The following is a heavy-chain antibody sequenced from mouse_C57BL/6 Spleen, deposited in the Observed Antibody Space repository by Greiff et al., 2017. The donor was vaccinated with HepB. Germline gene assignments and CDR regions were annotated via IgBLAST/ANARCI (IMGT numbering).Heavy chain of an antibody. Sequence: QVQLQQSGAELVRPGASVTLSCKASGYTFTDYEMHWVKQTPVHGLEWIGAIDPETGGTAYNQKFKGKAILTADKSSSTAYMELRSLTSEDSAVYYCTRAPEERTYYYGSSYDWGQGTLVTVSA. J-gene: IGHJ3*01. V-gene: IGHV1-15*01. CDR3: TRAPEERTYYYGSSYD. D-gene: IGHD1-1*01. CDR1: GYTFTDYE. CDR2: IDPETGGT.